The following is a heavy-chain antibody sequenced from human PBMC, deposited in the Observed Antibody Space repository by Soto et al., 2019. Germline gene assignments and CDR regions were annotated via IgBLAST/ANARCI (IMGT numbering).Heavy chain of an antibody. CDR1: GGSISSSSYY. J-gene: IGHJ4*02. V-gene: IGHV4-39*01. Sequence: QLQLQESGPGLVKPSETLSLTCTVSGGSISSSSYYWGWIRQPPGKGLEWIGSTYYSGSTYYSPSPKSRVPMSVDTSKNQFSLKLSSVTAADTAVYYCARTYSSGPNDYWGQGTLVTVSS. D-gene: IGHD6-19*01. CDR2: TYYSGST. CDR3: ARTYSSGPNDY.